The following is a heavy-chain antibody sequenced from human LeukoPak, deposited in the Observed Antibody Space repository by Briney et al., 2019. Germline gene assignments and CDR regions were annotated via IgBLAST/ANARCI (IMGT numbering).Heavy chain of an antibody. Sequence: GGSLRLSCAASGFRFGSFWMSWVRQAPGKGLEWVANIKQDGSEKNYVDSVRGRFTISRDNAKKSVYLKMNSLRAEDTAVYYCAKSDDSWREGGFDYWGQGTLVTVSS. CDR2: IKQDGSEK. CDR3: AKSDDSWREGGFDY. J-gene: IGHJ4*02. V-gene: IGHV3-7*01. CDR1: GFRFGSFW. D-gene: IGHD3-3*01.